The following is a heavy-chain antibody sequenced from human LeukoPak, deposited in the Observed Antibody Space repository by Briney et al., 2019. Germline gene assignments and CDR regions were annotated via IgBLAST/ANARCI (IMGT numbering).Heavy chain of an antibody. J-gene: IGHJ2*01. CDR1: GFTFSSYA. CDR3: VRDRVTVVTAIHWNFDL. D-gene: IGHD2-21*02. V-gene: IGHV3-23*01. CDR2: ISGSGGST. Sequence: GGSLRLSCAASGFTFSSYAMSWVRQAPGKGLEWVSAISGSGGSTYYADSVKGRFTISRDNSKNTLYLQMNNLRVDDTAVYYCVRDRVTVVTAIHWNFDLWGRGTLVTVSS.